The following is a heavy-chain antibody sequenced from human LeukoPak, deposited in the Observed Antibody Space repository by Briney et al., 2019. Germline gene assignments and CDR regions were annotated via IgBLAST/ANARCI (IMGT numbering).Heavy chain of an antibody. CDR3: ARERYDVLTGENDWFDP. Sequence: SETLSLTCTISGASISTCYWNWIRQSPEKGLEWIGYIHITGNTRYNPSLKSRVAISIDTPNNHFSLKLSSVTPADTAVYYCARERYDVLTGENDWFDPWGQGTLVTVSS. V-gene: IGHV4-59*01. CDR1: GASISTCY. D-gene: IGHD3-9*01. CDR2: IHITGNT. J-gene: IGHJ5*02.